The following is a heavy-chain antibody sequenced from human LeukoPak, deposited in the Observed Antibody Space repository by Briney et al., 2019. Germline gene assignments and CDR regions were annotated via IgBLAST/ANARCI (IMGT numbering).Heavy chain of an antibody. V-gene: IGHV3-66*01. CDR2: TAGADDVI. J-gene: IGHJ4*02. CDR1: GLTFSDSR. CDR3: ARVDSRTAQFDY. Sequence: GGSLRLSCAVSGLTFSDSRMIWVRQAPEKRLEWVAVTAGADDVIQYADSVKGRFTISRDNSKNTLYLQMNSLRAEDTAVYHCARVDSRTAQFDYWGQGTLVTVSS. D-gene: IGHD6-13*01.